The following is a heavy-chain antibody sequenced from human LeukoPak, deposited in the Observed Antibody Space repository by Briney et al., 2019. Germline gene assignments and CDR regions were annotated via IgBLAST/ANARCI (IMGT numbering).Heavy chain of an antibody. D-gene: IGHD6-6*01. J-gene: IGHJ5*02. V-gene: IGHV4-38-2*02. CDR2: ISHTGST. CDR1: GYSISSDYY. CDR3: ARLSSLANIAARGRTWLDP. Sequence: PSETLSLTCTVSGYSISSDYYWGWIRQPPGKGLKWIWTISHTGSTYYNPSLKSRVTISVDTSKNQFSLKLSSVTAADTAVYYCARLSSLANIAARGRTWLDPWGQGSLVTVSS.